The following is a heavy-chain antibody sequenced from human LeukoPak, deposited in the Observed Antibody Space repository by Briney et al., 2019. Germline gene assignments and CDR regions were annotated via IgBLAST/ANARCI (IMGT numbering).Heavy chain of an antibody. CDR2: IYYSGST. CDR3: ARLEYSSSSNWFDP. D-gene: IGHD6-6*01. V-gene: IGHV4-59*08. Sequence: SESLSLTCTVSGGSISSYYWSWIRQPPGKGLEWSGYIYYSGSTNYNPSLKSRVTISVDTSKNQFSLKLSSVTAADTAVYYCARLEYSSSSNWFDPWGQGTLVTVSS. J-gene: IGHJ5*02. CDR1: GGSISSYY.